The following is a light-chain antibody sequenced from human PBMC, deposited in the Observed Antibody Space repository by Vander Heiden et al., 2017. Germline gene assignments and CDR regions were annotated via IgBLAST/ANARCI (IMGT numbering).Light chain of an antibody. CDR2: EVT. J-gene: IGLJ2*01. CDR3: SSYTSSTTPVA. CDR1: SSDVGSYNR. Sequence: QSALTQPLSVFWSPGQSVSISSTGTSSDVGSYNRVSWYQQPPGTAPKLMIYEVTKRPSGVPDRFSGSKSGNTASLTISGLQAEDEADYYCSSYTSSTTPVAFGGGTKLTVL. V-gene: IGLV2-18*02.